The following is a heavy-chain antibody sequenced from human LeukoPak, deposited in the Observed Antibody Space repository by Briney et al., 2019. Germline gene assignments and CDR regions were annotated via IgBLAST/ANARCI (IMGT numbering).Heavy chain of an antibody. Sequence: GGSLRLSCAASGFTFSSYAMTWVRQAPGKGLEWVSIIGGSGVSIYYADSVKGRFTISRDNSQNTLYLQMNSLSAEDTAVYYCAKDLGVGGYHTDYWGQGTLVTVSS. D-gene: IGHD3-22*01. CDR3: AKDLGVGGYHTDY. CDR1: GFTFSSYA. J-gene: IGHJ4*02. CDR2: IGGSGVSI. V-gene: IGHV3-23*01.